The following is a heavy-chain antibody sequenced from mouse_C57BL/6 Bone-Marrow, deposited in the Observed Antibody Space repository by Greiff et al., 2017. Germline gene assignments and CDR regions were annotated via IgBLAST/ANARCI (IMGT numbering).Heavy chain of an antibody. CDR2: IDPSDSYT. CDR3: ARGDYDGDFDV. J-gene: IGHJ1*03. D-gene: IGHD2-4*01. Sequence: VQLQQPGAELVMPGASVKLSCKASGYTFTSYWMHWVKQRPGQGLEWIGEIDPSDSYTNYNQKFKGKSTLTVAKSSSTAYMQLSSLTSEDSAVYYCARGDYDGDFDVWGTGTTVTVSS. CDR1: GYTFTSYW. V-gene: IGHV1-69*01.